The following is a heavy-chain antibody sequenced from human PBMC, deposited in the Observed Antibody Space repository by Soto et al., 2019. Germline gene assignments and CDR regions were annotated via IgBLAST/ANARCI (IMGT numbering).Heavy chain of an antibody. CDR2: ISPYNGHT. J-gene: IGHJ3*02. V-gene: IGHV1-18*04. CDR1: GYTFTSYG. CDR3: AREAPGGGKVPLGAFDI. D-gene: IGHD2-15*01. Sequence: ASVKVSCKASGYTFTSYGISWVRQAPGQGLEWMGWISPYNGHTKYAQKLQGRVTLTTDTSTNTTYMELRSLRSSDTAVYYCAREAPGGGKVPLGAFDIWGQGTMVTVSS.